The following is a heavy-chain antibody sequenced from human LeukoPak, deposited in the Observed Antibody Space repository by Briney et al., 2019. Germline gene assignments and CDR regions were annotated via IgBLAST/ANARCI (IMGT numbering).Heavy chain of an antibody. V-gene: IGHV4-34*01. CDR2: INHSGST. D-gene: IGHD6-19*01. CDR1: GGSISSYY. J-gene: IGHJ5*02. Sequence: PSETLSLTCTVSGGSISSYYWSWIRQPPGKGLEWIGEINHSGSTNYNPSLKSRVTISVDTSKNQFSLKLSSVTAADTAVYYCARARGWYFGNWFDPWGQGTLVTVSS. CDR3: ARARGWYFGNWFDP.